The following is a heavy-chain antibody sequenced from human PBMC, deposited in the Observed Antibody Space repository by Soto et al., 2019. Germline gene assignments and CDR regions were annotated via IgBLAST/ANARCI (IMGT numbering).Heavy chain of an antibody. Sequence: QVHLVQSGAEVKKPGSSVKVSCEASGGTLKTYAFSWVRQAPGQGLEWVGGIVPLLGTTNYAQSFQGRVTGPADESTSTVYMVLSSLRSEDSAVYYCARAYLAATGTPYDYWGQGTLVTVSS. CDR1: GGTLKTYA. CDR2: IVPLLGTT. V-gene: IGHV1-69*11. D-gene: IGHD6-13*01. CDR3: ARAYLAATGTPYDY. J-gene: IGHJ4*02.